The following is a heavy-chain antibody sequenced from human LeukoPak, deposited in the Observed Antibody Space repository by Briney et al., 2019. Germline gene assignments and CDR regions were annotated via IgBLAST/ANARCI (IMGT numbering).Heavy chain of an antibody. V-gene: IGHV4-31*03. CDR2: IYYSGST. J-gene: IGHJ3*02. D-gene: IGHD6-19*01. CDR1: GGSISNGDHY. Sequence: SETLSLTCTVSGGSISNGDHYWSWIRQHPGKGLEWIGHIYYSGSTYYNPSLKSRGIISVETSKNQFSLKLSSVTAADTAVYYCARQLAQAEGRAFDIWGQGTKVTVSS. CDR3: ARQLAQAEGRAFDI.